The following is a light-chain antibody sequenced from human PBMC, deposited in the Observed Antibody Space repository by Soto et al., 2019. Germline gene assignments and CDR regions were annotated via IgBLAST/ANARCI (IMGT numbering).Light chain of an antibody. CDR1: QGISTY. Sequence: DIQLTQSPSFLSASVGDRVTITCRASQGISTYLAWYQQKPGRAPKLLIYAASTLQSGVPSRFSGSGSGTEFTLTISTLQPEDSATYYCQQLNSYLLTFGGGTKVEI. V-gene: IGKV1-9*01. CDR3: QQLNSYLLT. CDR2: AAS. J-gene: IGKJ4*01.